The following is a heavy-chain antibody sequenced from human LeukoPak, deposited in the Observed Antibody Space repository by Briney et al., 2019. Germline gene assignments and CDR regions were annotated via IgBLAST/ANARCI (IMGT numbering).Heavy chain of an antibody. J-gene: IGHJ3*02. CDR3: ARAGGRGFFGVVIRGRSYDAFDI. V-gene: IGHV5-51*01. CDR2: IYPGDSDT. D-gene: IGHD3-3*01. Sequence: GESLKISCKGSGYSFTSYWIGWVRQMPGKGLEWMGIIYPGDSDTRYSPSFQGQVTISADKSISTAYLQWSSLKASDTAMYYCARAGGRGFFGVVIRGRSYDAFDIWGQGTMVTVSS. CDR1: GYSFTSYW.